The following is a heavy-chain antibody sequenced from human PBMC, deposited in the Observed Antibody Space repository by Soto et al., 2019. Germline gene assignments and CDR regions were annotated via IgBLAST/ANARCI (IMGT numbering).Heavy chain of an antibody. CDR3: TTWGNDY. Sequence: QLQLQESGLGMVKPSETLSLTCTVSGASISGSSYYWGWVRQPPGKGLEWIGSIYYTGTTYYSPSLKSRVTISVDTSKNQFSLKVRSVTAADTAVYFCTTWGNDYWGQGTLVTVSS. CDR1: GASISGSSYY. D-gene: IGHD7-27*01. V-gene: IGHV4-39*01. CDR2: IYYTGTT. J-gene: IGHJ4*02.